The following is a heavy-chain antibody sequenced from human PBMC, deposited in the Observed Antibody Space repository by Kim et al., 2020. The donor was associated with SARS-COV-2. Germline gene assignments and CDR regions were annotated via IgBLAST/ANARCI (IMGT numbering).Heavy chain of an antibody. CDR1: GGSISSYY. J-gene: IGHJ6*02. Sequence: SETLSLTCTVSGGSISSYYWSWIRQPPGKGLEWIGYIYYSGSTNYNPSLKSRVTISVDTSKNQFSLKLSSVTAADTAVYYCARDPHKDVWGQGTTVTVSS. CDR3: ARDPHKDV. V-gene: IGHV4-59*13. CDR2: IYYSGST.